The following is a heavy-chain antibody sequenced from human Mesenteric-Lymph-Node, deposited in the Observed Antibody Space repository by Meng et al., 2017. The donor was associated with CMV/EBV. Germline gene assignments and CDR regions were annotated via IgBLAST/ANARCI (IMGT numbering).Heavy chain of an antibody. Sequence: GESLKISCAASGFTFTSYAMHWVRQAPGKGLEWVAVISYDGTHKYYADSVKGRFTISRDDSKNTLYLQMNSLRTEDTALYYCVKEISGIRDYWGQGTLVTVSS. J-gene: IGHJ4*02. D-gene: IGHD3-3*02. CDR2: ISYDGTHK. CDR1: GFTFTSYA. CDR3: VKEISGIRDY. V-gene: IGHV3-30*04.